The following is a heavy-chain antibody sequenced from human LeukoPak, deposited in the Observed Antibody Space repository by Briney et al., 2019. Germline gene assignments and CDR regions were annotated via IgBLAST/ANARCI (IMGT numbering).Heavy chain of an antibody. CDR3: TRLVVGDAFDV. CDR1: GFTFGVYA. Sequence: GGSLRLSCAASGFTFGVYAMHWVRQPPGKGLEWVGRIRSRANSYTTAFAASVKGRFTISRDDSKNTAFLQMNSLKTDDTAVYYCTRLVVGDAFDVWGPGTTVTVSS. CDR2: IRSRANSYTT. J-gene: IGHJ3*01. V-gene: IGHV3-73*01. D-gene: IGHD2-15*01.